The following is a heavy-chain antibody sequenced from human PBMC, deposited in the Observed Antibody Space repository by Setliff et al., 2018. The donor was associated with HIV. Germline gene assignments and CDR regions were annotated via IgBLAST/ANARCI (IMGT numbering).Heavy chain of an antibody. Sequence: SETLSLTCSVSGGSISSGSYYWSWIRQPAGKGLDWVGHIFTSGSTNYNPSLKSRVTISVDTSKNLFSLKLSSVTAADTGVYYCARMRLDGGYSYDYWGQGTLVTVSS. CDR3: ARMRLDGGYSYDY. V-gene: IGHV4-61*09. CDR2: IFTSGST. CDR1: GGSISSGSYY. D-gene: IGHD5-12*01. J-gene: IGHJ4*02.